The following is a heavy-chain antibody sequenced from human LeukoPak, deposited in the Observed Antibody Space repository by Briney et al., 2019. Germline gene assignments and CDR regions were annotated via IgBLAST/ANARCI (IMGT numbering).Heavy chain of an antibody. CDR1: GLTFSSYG. Sequence: PGRSLRLSCAASGLTFSSYGMHWVRQAPGKGLEWVAVIWYDGSNKYYADSVKGRFTISRDNSKNTLYLQMSSLRAEDTAVYYCARDLTGYSSAFDYWGQGTLVTVSS. CDR3: ARDLTGYSSAFDY. D-gene: IGHD6-19*01. V-gene: IGHV3-33*01. J-gene: IGHJ4*02. CDR2: IWYDGSNK.